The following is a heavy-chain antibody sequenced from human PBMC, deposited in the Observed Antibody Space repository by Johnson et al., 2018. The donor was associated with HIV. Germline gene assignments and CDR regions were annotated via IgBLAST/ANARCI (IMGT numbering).Heavy chain of an antibody. CDR2: ISYVETNK. CDR3: AREKTTGWYDDAFDI. CDR1: GFTFSSYG. V-gene: IGHV3-30*19. D-gene: IGHD6-19*01. Sequence: QVRLVESGGGVVQPGGSLRLSCAASGFTFSSYGMHWVRQAPGKGLEWVAAISYVETNKYYADSVKGRFTISRDNSKNTLYLHMTSLRADDTAVYYGAREKTTGWYDDAFDIWGNGTMVTVSS. J-gene: IGHJ3*02.